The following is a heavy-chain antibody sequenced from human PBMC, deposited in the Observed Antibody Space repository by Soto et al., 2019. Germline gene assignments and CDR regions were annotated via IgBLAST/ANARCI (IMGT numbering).Heavy chain of an antibody. Sequence: SLRLSCAASGFTFSSYAMHWVRQAPGKGLEWVAVISYDGSNKYYADSVKGRFTISRDNSKNTLYLQMNSLRAEDTAVYYCARDKPAYSSGWYVVYYYVMDVWGQGTTVTVSS. V-gene: IGHV3-30-3*01. CDR3: ARDKPAYSSGWYVVYYYVMDV. J-gene: IGHJ6*01. CDR2: ISYDGSNK. CDR1: GFTFSSYA. D-gene: IGHD6-19*01.